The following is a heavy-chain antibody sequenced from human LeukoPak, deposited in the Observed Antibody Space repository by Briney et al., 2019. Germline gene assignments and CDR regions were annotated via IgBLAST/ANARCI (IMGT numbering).Heavy chain of an antibody. CDR2: IYYSGST. D-gene: IGHD2-2*01. Sequence: SQTLSLTCTVSGGSISSGDYYWSWIRQPPGKGLEWIGYIYYSGSTYYNPSLKSRVTISVDTSKNQFSLKLSSVTAADTAVYYCARGEGNQLLRVWFGPWGQGTLVTVSS. CDR3: ARGEGNQLLRVWFGP. V-gene: IGHV4-30-4*08. J-gene: IGHJ5*02. CDR1: GGSISSGDYY.